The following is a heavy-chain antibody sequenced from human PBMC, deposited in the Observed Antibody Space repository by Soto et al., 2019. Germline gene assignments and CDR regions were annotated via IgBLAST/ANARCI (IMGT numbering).Heavy chain of an antibody. CDR1: GYTFSTHG. CDR3: ARDLGYCRSGTCSREWFDP. Sequence: QVQLVQSGAEVKKPGASVKVSCKASGYTFSTHGISWVRQVPGQGLEWMGWVRGDNGHRNYAQSLQGRVTMTTDTSTNTAYVELRSLRSDDTAVYYCARDLGYCRSGTCSREWFDPWGQGTLVTVSS. CDR2: VRGDNGHR. D-gene: IGHD2-15*01. J-gene: IGHJ5*02. V-gene: IGHV1-18*01.